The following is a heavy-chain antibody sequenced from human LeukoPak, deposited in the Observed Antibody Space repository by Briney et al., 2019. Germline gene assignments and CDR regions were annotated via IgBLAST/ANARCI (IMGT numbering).Heavy chain of an antibody. J-gene: IGHJ5*02. D-gene: IGHD2-15*01. CDR1: GFTFSGSA. V-gene: IGHV3-73*01. CDR2: IDKKDNLYAT. CDR3: TRDRGTYNWFDP. Sequence: GGSLRLSCVPAGFTFSGSAVHWVRQSYGKGLEWVGHIDKKDNLYATAYAESVKGRFTISRDDSKDTAFLHMDSLKTEDTALYYCTRDRGTYNWFDPWGQGTLVTVSS.